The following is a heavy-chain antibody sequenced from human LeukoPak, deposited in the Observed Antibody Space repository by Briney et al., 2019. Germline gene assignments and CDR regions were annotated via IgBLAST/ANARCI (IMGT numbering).Heavy chain of an antibody. CDR1: GYTFTSYY. Sequence: ASVKVSCKASGYTFTSYYMHWVRQAPGQGLEWMGIINPSGGSTSYAQKFQGRVTMTRDTSTSTVYMELSSLRSEDTAMYYCASGAGIAAALDYWGQGTLVTVSS. CDR3: ASGAGIAAALDY. V-gene: IGHV1-46*01. J-gene: IGHJ4*02. D-gene: IGHD6-13*01. CDR2: INPSGGST.